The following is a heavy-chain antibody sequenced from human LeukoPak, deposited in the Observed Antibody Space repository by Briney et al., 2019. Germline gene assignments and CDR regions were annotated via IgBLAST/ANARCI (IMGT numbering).Heavy chain of an antibody. CDR3: ARVPFLSGSYFYFYMDV. CDR2: MYTSGST. CDR1: GGSISSGSYY. J-gene: IGHJ6*03. V-gene: IGHV4-61*02. D-gene: IGHD1-26*01. Sequence: PSETLSLTCTVSGGSISSGSYYWSWIRQPAGKGLEWIGRMYTSGSTNYNPSLKSRVTISVDTSKNQFSLKLSSVTAADTAVYYCARVPFLSGSYFYFYMDVWGKGTTVTVSS.